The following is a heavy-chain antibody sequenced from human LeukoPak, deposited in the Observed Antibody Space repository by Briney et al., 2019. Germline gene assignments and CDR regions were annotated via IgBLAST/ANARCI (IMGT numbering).Heavy chain of an antibody. Sequence: SQTLSLTCTVSGGSISSGSYYWSWIRQPAGKGLEWIGPIYPSGSTNYNPSLKSRVTISVDTSKNQFSLKLSSVTAADTAVYYCAREGNYYDSSGYYLPDAFDIWGQGTMVPVSS. V-gene: IGHV4-61*02. J-gene: IGHJ3*02. CDR1: GGSISSGSYY. CDR2: IYPSGST. D-gene: IGHD3-22*01. CDR3: AREGNYYDSSGYYLPDAFDI.